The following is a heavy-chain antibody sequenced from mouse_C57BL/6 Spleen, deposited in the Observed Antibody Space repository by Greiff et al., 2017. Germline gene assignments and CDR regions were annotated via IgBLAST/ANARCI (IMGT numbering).Heavy chain of an antibody. Sequence: VQLKESGAELARPGASVKLSCKASGYTFTSYGISWVKQRTGQGLEWIGEIYPRSGNTYYNEKFKGKATLTADKSSSTAYMELRSLTSEDSAVYFCATDFDYWGQGTTLTVSS. CDR2: IYPRSGNT. J-gene: IGHJ2*01. V-gene: IGHV1-81*01. CDR3: ATDFDY. CDR1: GYTFTSYG.